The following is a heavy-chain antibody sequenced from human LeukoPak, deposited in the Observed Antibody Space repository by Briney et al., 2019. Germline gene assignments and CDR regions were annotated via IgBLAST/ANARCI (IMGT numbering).Heavy chain of an antibody. V-gene: IGHV4-61*02. D-gene: IGHD4-23*01. J-gene: IGHJ4*02. CDR1: GGSISSGSYY. CDR3: ARAKDGGNSLYYFDY. CDR2: IYTSGST. Sequence: RSTETLSLTCTVSGGSISSGSYYWSWIRQPAGKGLEWIGRIYTSGSTNYNPSLKSRVTISVDTSKNQFSLKLSSVTAADTAVYYCARAKDGGNSLYYFDYWGQGTLVTVSS.